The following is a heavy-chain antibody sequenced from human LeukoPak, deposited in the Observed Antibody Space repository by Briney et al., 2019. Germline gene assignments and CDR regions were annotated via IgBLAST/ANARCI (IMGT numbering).Heavy chain of an antibody. CDR1: GITLSNYG. Sequence: GGSLRLSCAVSGITLSNYGMSWLRQAPGKGLEWVAGISGSGGRTDYADSVKGRFTISRDNSKNTLFLQMESLRAEDTAVYFCAKRGVVIRVFLVGFHKEAYYFDSWGQGALVTVSS. CDR3: AKRGVVIRVFLVGFHKEAYYFDS. CDR2: ISGSGGRT. D-gene: IGHD2-21*01. V-gene: IGHV3-23*01. J-gene: IGHJ4*02.